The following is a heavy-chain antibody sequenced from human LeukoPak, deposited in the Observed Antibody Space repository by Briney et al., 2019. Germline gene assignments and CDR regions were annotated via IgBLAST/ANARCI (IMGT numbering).Heavy chain of an antibody. Sequence: SETLSLTCTVSGYSISSGYYWGGSRPPAGKGGGGRGSIYHSGSTNYNPSLKGRVTISGDTSKNQFSLKLSSVTAAYTAVYYCARVSNWFDPWGQGTLVTVSS. CDR1: GYSISSGYY. V-gene: IGHV4-38-2*02. CDR2: IYHSGST. CDR3: ARVSNWFDP. J-gene: IGHJ5*02.